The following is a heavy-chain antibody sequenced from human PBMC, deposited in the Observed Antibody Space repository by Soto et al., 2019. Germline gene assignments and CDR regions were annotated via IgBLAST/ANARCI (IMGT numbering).Heavy chain of an antibody. J-gene: IGHJ6*02. Sequence: EVQLVESGGGLVQPGGSLRLSCATSGFTFSSYDMHWVRQATGKGLDWVSAIGTAGDTYYPGSVKGRFTISRENAKNSLYLRMNSLRAGDTAVYYCARSPPGGYHYYYGMDVWGQGTTVTVSS. CDR2: IGTAGDT. V-gene: IGHV3-13*01. CDR1: GFTFSSYD. D-gene: IGHD3-22*01. CDR3: ARSPPGGYHYYYGMDV.